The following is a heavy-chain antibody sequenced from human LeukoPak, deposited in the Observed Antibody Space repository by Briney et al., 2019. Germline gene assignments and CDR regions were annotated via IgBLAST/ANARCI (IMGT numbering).Heavy chain of an antibody. CDR1: GGSFSGYY. D-gene: IGHD2-15*01. Sequence: SETLSLTCAVYGGSFSGYYWSWIRQPPGKGLEWIGEINHSGSTNYNPSLKSRVTISVDTSKNQFSLKLSSVTAADTAVYYCARAVVVVAATTAARYYFDYWGQETLVTVSS. CDR3: ARAVVVVAATTAARYYFDY. CDR2: INHSGST. V-gene: IGHV4-34*01. J-gene: IGHJ4*02.